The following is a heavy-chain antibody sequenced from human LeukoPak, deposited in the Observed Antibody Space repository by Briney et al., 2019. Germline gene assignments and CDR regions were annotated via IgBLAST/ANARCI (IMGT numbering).Heavy chain of an antibody. V-gene: IGHV3-21*01. CDR3: ARAIAAAGTVGDDAFDI. D-gene: IGHD6-13*01. Sequence: PGGSLRLSCAASGFTFSSYAMSWVRQAPGKGLEWVSSISSSSSYIYYADSVKGRFTISRDNAKNSLYLQMNSLRAEDTAVYYCARAIAAAGTVGDDAFDIWGQGTMVTVSS. J-gene: IGHJ3*02. CDR2: ISSSSSYI. CDR1: GFTFSSYA.